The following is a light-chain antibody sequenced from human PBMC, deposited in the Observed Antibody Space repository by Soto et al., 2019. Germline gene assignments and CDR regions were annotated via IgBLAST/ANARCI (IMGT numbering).Light chain of an antibody. CDR2: EGT. V-gene: IGLV2-23*01. CDR1: SSDVGNYNL. Sequence: QSALTQPASVSGSPGQSVTISCTGTSSDVGNYNLVSWYQHHPGKAPKLMIYEGTKRPSWISNRFSGSKSGNTASLTISGLQAEDEADYYCCSYAGSSYVFGTGTKLTVL. J-gene: IGLJ1*01. CDR3: CSYAGSSYV.